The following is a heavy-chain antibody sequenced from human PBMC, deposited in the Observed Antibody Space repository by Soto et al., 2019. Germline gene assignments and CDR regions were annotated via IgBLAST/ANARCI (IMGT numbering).Heavy chain of an antibody. Sequence: AESLRLSCAASGFIFRNYAVAWVRQVPGKGLEWVSTVTGGGVTVYADSVKGRFTISRDNSKNILYLQMNSLRDEDTALYYCARGKGSSLIDWFDPWGQGTLVTVSS. CDR3: ARGKGSSLIDWFDP. J-gene: IGHJ5*02. CDR2: VTGGGVT. D-gene: IGHD3-10*01. V-gene: IGHV3-23*01. CDR1: GFIFRNYA.